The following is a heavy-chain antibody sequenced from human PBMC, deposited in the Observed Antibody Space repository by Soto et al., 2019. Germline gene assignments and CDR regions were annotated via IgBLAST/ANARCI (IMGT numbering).Heavy chain of an antibody. CDR2: ISWDDDK. J-gene: IGHJ4*02. CDR3: VRTIRPTPLIFDY. D-gene: IGHD2-15*01. V-gene: IGHV2-5*02. CDR1: GFSLTTAAVG. Sequence: QITLKESGPTMVKPTQTLTLTCTFSGFSLTTAAVGVGWVSQPPGKDLEWLALISWDDDKHYSPSFKSRLTITKDTPKNQVVLTMTNMDPMDTATYYCVRTIRPTPLIFDYWGQGTLVTVSS.